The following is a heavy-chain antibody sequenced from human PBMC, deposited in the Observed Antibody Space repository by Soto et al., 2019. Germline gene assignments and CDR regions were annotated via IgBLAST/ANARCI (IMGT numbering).Heavy chain of an antibody. CDR2: INHGGSF. CDR3: ARELPQRQGRNMDV. CDR1: GGSMTTVDQY. J-gene: IGHJ6*02. V-gene: IGHV4-31*03. Sequence: PSETLSLTCTVTGGSMTTVDQYWTWIRHRTGKVMAWFGYINHGGSFYYKPSITSRVSMRVDKSKQRFSLNLSSVTAADTGVYYCARELPQRQGRNMDVWGQGTTVTVSS.